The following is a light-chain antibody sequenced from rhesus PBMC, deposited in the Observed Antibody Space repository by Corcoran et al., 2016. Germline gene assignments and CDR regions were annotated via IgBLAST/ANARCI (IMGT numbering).Light chain of an antibody. CDR3: QQYSSSPFT. Sequence: DIQMTQSPSSLSASVGDTVTITCRASQSISSWLAWYQQKPGKAPNLLYYEASSLQSGVQSRFSGSGSGTDFTLTISSLQSEDFATYSCQQYSSSPFTFGPGTKLDIK. CDR1: QSISSW. J-gene: IGKJ3*01. V-gene: IGKV1-22*01. CDR2: EAS.